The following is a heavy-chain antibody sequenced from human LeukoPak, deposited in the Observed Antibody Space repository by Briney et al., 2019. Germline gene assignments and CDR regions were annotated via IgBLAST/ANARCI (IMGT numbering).Heavy chain of an antibody. CDR1: GFTFSSYW. V-gene: IGHV3-23*01. D-gene: IGHD3-22*01. Sequence: GGSLRLSCAASGFTFSSYWMHWVRQAPGKGLEWVSAISGSGGSTYYADSVKGRFTISRDNSKNTLYLQMNSLRAEDTAVYYCAKERITMIVVVIPDAFDIWGQGTMVTVSS. CDR2: ISGSGGST. J-gene: IGHJ3*02. CDR3: AKERITMIVVVIPDAFDI.